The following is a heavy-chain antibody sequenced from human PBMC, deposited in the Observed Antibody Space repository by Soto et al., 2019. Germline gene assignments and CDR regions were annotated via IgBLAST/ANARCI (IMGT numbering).Heavy chain of an antibody. D-gene: IGHD4-17*01. Sequence: GGSLRLSCTASGFTFSSYAMTWVRQAPGRGLEGVSGITASGGRTFYADSVKGRFIISRDNSRSTLYLQMNSLRAEDTAVYYCAKDTRYADYVRWFDSWGQGTRVTVSS. CDR1: GFTFSSYA. CDR2: ITASGGRT. J-gene: IGHJ5*01. CDR3: AKDTRYADYVRWFDS. V-gene: IGHV3-23*01.